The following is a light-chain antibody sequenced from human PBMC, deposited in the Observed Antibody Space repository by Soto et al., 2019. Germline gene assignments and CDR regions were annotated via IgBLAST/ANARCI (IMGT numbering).Light chain of an antibody. V-gene: IGKV4-1*01. CDR1: QSVFYTFNSKNY. CDR2: WAS. J-gene: IGKJ4*01. CDR3: QQFYYTPLS. Sequence: DIVMTQSPDSLAVSLGERAIISCRSSQSVFYTFNSKNYLAWYQQKPGQPPKLLIYWASTRESGVPDRFSGGGSGTDFTLTISSLQAEDVAVYYFQQFYYTPLSFGGGTKVEIK.